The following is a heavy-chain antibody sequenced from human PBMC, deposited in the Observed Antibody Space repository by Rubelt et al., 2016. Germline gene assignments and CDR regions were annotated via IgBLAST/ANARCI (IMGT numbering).Heavy chain of an antibody. J-gene: IGHJ5*02. Sequence: QLQLQESGPGLVKPSETLSLTCTVSGGSISSSSYYWGWIRQPPGKGLEWGSTINGDGRNTYYADSVKGRFTGSRDNSKATLCLQMNSLRAEDTATYYCANRVTPWGQGTLVTVSS. CDR3: ANRVTP. CDR1: GGSISSSSYY. V-gene: IGHV4-39*07. CDR2: INGDGRNT.